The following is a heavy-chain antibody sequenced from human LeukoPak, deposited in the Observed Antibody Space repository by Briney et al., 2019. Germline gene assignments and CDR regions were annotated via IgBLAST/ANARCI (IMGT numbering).Heavy chain of an antibody. CDR3: ASAMIGVPDDAIDI. CDR2: INHSGGT. J-gene: IGHJ3*02. D-gene: IGHD3-22*01. V-gene: IGHV4-34*01. CDR1: GGSFSGYY. Sequence: PSETLSLTCAVYGGSFSGYYWSWIRQPPGKGLEWIGEINHSGGTNYNPSLKSRVTISVDTSKNQFSLKLSSVTAADTAVYYCASAMIGVPDDAIDIWGQGTMVTVSS.